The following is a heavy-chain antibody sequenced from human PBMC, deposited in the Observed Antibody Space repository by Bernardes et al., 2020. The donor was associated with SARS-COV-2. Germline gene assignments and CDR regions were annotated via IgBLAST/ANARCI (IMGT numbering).Heavy chain of an antibody. CDR2: ISGDGRTT. J-gene: IGHJ4*02. V-gene: IGHV3-74*01. CDR1: GFTLSSYW. CDR3: VRGPSDGHGRFEY. Sequence: GGSLRLSCAASGFTLSSYWMHWVRQAPGKGLVWVSRISGDGRTTTYADSVKGRFTISRDNARNTLYLQMNSLRDEDTAIYYCVRGPSDGHGRFEYWGQGTLGTVSS.